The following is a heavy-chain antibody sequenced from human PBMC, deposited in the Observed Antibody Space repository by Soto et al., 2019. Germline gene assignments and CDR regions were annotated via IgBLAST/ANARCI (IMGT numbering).Heavy chain of an antibody. V-gene: IGHV4-59*13. J-gene: IGHJ4*02. CDR3: ASVTFGGVVLAH. CDR1: AASFSKYY. CDR2: IYFNGNT. D-gene: IGHD3-16*01. Sequence: ETLSLTCTVSAASFSKYYWSWIRQPPGKGLEWIGYIYFNGNTNYNPSLKRRVTISVDTSKKQISLTLTSVTDADTAVYFCASVTFGGVVLAHWGQGTLVTVSS.